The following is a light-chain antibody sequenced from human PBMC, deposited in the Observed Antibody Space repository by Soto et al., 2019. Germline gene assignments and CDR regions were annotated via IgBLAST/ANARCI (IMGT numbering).Light chain of an antibody. CDR2: EVS. CDR3: SSYTSSSTYV. V-gene: IGLV2-14*01. Sequence: QSVLTQPASGSGSPGQSITISCTGTSRDVGGYNYVSWYQQHPGKAPKLTIYEVSNRPSGVSNRFSGSKSGNTASLTISGLQAEDEADYYCSSYTSSSTYVFGTGNKVSV. CDR1: SRDVGGYNY. J-gene: IGLJ1*01.